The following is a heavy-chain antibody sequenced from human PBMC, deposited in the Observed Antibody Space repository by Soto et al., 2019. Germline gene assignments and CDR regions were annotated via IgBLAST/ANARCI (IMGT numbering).Heavy chain of an antibody. J-gene: IGHJ3*02. CDR2: ISSSSSYI. V-gene: IGHV3-21*01. CDR1: GFTFSSYS. D-gene: IGHD5-12*01. Sequence: GGSLRLSCAASGFTFSSYSMNWVRQAPGKGLEWVSSISSSSSYIYYADSVKGRFTISRDNATNSLYLQMNSLRAEDTAVYYCARVDGYNRDDAFDIWGQGTMVTVSS. CDR3: ARVDGYNRDDAFDI.